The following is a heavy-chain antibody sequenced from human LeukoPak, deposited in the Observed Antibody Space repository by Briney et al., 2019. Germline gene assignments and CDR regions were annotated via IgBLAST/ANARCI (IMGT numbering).Heavy chain of an antibody. V-gene: IGHV4-61*02. J-gene: IGHJ6*03. Sequence: KTSETLSLTCTVSGGSISSGSYYWSWIRQPAGKGLEWIGRIYTSGSTNYNPSLKSRVTISVDTSKNQFSLKLSSVTAADTAVYYCAFWGLGPAYYYMDVWGKGTTVTVSS. D-gene: IGHD3-16*01. CDR3: AFWGLGPAYYYMDV. CDR1: GGSISSGSYY. CDR2: IYTSGST.